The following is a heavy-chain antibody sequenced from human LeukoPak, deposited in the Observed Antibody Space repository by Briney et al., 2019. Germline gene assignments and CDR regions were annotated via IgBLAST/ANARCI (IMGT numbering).Heavy chain of an antibody. J-gene: IGHJ4*02. CDR2: ISPSGGGT. CDR3: ARDPRGPTGYDHSGRDTFDY. D-gene: IGHD3-22*01. CDR1: GFTFSSYG. Sequence: GGSLRLSCAASGFTFSSYGMNWVRQAPGKGLEWISGISPSGGGTYYADFVKGRFTISRDDSKNTLYLQMNSLRGDDTAIYYCARDPRGPTGYDHSGRDTFDYWGQGTLVTVSS. V-gene: IGHV3-23*01.